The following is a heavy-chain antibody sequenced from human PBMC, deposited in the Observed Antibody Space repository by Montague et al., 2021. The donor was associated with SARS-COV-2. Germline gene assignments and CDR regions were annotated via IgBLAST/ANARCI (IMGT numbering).Heavy chain of an antibody. CDR2: ISGSGGST. Sequence: SLRLSCAASGFTFSSYAISWVRQAPGKGLEWVSAISGSGGSTYYADSVKGRFTISRDNSKNTLYLQMNSLRAEDTAVYYCAKDWELRYFDWLSHGWFDPWGQGTLVTVSS. J-gene: IGHJ5*02. CDR1: GFTFSSYA. V-gene: IGHV3-23*01. CDR3: AKDWELRYFDWLSHGWFDP. D-gene: IGHD3-9*01.